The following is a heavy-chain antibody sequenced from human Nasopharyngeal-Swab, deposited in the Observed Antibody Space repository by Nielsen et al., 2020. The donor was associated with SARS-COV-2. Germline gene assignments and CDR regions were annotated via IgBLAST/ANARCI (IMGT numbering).Heavy chain of an antibody. Sequence: ASVKVSCKASGYTFTSYDINWVRQATGQGLEWMGWMNPNSGNTGYAQKFQGRVTMTRSTSISTAYMELSSLTSEGTAVYYCARGSGSHYPYDYWGQGTLVTVSS. CDR1: GYTFTSYD. J-gene: IGHJ4*02. V-gene: IGHV1-8*01. CDR2: MNPNSGNT. CDR3: ARGSGSHYPYDY. D-gene: IGHD3-10*01.